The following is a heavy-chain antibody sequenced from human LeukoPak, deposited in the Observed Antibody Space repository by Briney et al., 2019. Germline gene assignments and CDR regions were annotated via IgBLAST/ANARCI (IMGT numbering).Heavy chain of an antibody. CDR2: IRYDGSNK. J-gene: IGHJ6*03. V-gene: IGHV3-30*02. Sequence: GGSLRLSCAASGFTFSSYGMHCVRQAPGKGLEWVAFIRYDGSNKYYADSVKGRFTISRDNSKNTLYLQMNSLRAEDTAVYYCAKDGSIAAAGYYYYYMDVWGKGTTVTVSS. CDR1: GFTFSSYG. D-gene: IGHD6-13*01. CDR3: AKDGSIAAAGYYYYYMDV.